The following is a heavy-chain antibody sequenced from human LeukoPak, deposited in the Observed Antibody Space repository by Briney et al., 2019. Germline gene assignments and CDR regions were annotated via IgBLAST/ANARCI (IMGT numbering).Heavy chain of an antibody. CDR3: ARGLVPAAPLTD. CDR1: GFTFDDYA. CDR2: ISWNSGSI. Sequence: GRSLRLSCAASGFTFDDYAMHWVRQAPGKGLEWVSGISWNSGSIGYADSVKGRFTISRDNAKNSLYLQMNSLRAEDTALYYCARGLVPAAPLTDWGQGTLVTVSS. V-gene: IGHV3-9*01. J-gene: IGHJ4*02. D-gene: IGHD2-2*01.